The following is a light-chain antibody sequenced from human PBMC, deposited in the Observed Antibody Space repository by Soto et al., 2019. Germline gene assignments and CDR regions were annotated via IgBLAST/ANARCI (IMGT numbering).Light chain of an antibody. CDR1: QSVSSY. J-gene: IGKJ1*01. V-gene: IGKV3-11*01. Sequence: EIVLTQSPATLSLSPGERAILSCRDSQSVSSYLAWYQQKAGQAPRLLIYDASTRATGIPARFSGSGSGTEVTLTISSLEHEDVAVYYCQQHNNWPPWTFGQGTKVEIK. CDR3: QQHNNWPPWT. CDR2: DAS.